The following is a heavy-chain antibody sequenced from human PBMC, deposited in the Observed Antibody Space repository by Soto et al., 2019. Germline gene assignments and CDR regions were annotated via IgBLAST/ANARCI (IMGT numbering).Heavy chain of an antibody. J-gene: IGHJ6*02. CDR2: ITSSGRYT. Sequence: QVQLVESGGGLVKPGGSLRLSCAASGLTFSDYYMSWIRQAPGKGLEWVSYITSSGRYTKYADSVMGRFTISRDNAKNSLYLQMNSLRAEETAVYYCARKLDGIYVWGQGTTVTVSS. CDR3: ARKLDGIYV. CDR1: GLTFSDYY. V-gene: IGHV3-11*05. D-gene: IGHD1-7*01.